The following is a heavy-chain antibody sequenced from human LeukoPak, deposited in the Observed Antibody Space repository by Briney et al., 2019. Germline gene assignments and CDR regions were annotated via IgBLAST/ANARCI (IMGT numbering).Heavy chain of an antibody. V-gene: IGHV1-8*03. Sequence: VASVTVSCKASGYTFTSYDINWVRQATGQGLEWMGWMNPNSGNTGYAQKFQGRVTITRNTSISTAYMELSSLSSEDTAVYYCARYSSSWHRDFDYWGQGTLVTVSS. J-gene: IGHJ4*02. CDR1: GYTFTSYD. D-gene: IGHD6-13*01. CDR2: MNPNSGNT. CDR3: ARYSSSWHRDFDY.